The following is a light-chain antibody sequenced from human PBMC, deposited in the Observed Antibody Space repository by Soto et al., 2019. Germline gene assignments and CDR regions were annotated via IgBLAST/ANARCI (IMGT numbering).Light chain of an antibody. CDR2: GAS. CDR1: QSVTSSY. J-gene: IGKJ1*01. Sequence: EIVLTQSPGTLSLSPGERATLSCRASQSVTSSYLAWYQQTPGQAPRLLIYGASRRATGIPDRFSGSGSGTDFTLTISRLEPEDFAVYYCQQYGSSPGTFGQGTKVDIK. CDR3: QQYGSSPGT. V-gene: IGKV3-20*01.